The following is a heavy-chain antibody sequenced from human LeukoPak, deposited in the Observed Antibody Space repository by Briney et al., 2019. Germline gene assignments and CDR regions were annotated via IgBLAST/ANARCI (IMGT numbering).Heavy chain of an antibody. V-gene: IGHV1-8*03. D-gene: IGHD3-9*01. Sequence: ASVKVSCKASGYTFTSYDINWVRQATGQGLEWMGWMNPNSGNTGYAQKFQGRVTITRNTSISTAYMELSSLRSEDTAVYYCARGPRRFFAWPNWFAPGGKEPLVTVSS. CDR1: GYTFTSYD. CDR2: MNPNSGNT. J-gene: IGHJ5*02. CDR3: ARGPRRFFAWPNWFAP.